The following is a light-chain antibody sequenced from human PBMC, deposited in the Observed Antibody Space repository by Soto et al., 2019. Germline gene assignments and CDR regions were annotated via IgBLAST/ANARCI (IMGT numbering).Light chain of an antibody. Sequence: DIQMTQSPSSVSASVGDRVTITCRASQGIGRWLAWYQQKPGKAPMPLIYAASSLQSGVPSRFSGSGSGTDFTLTISSLQPEDFATYHCQQANSFPPTFGGGTKVEIQ. CDR1: QGIGRW. V-gene: IGKV1D-12*01. CDR3: QQANSFPPT. CDR2: AAS. J-gene: IGKJ4*01.